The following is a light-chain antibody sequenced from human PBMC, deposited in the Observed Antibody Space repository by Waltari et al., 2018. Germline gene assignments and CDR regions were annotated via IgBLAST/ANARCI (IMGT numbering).Light chain of an antibody. CDR2: DAS. V-gene: IGKV1-33*01. CDR3: QQYDDLPYT. Sequence: IQLTQSPSSLSASVGDRVTITCQASQDISDYVNWFQHKPGKAPNLLIYDASSLQKGVPSRFSGSGSGTEFTFTIRNLQPEDLATYYCQQYDDLPYTFGQGTKLEI. CDR1: QDISDY. J-gene: IGKJ2*01.